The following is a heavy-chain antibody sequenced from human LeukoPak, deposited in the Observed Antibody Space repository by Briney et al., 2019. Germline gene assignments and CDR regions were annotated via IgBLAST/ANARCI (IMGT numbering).Heavy chain of an antibody. Sequence: GGSLRLSCAASGFTFDDYAMHWVRQAPGKGLEWVSGISWNSGSIGYADSVKGRFTISRDNAKNSLYLQMNSLRAEDTALYYCAKDGLRVYWGQGTLVTVSS. V-gene: IGHV3-9*01. J-gene: IGHJ4*02. D-gene: IGHD3-16*01. CDR2: ISWNSGSI. CDR3: AKDGLRVY. CDR1: GFTFDDYA.